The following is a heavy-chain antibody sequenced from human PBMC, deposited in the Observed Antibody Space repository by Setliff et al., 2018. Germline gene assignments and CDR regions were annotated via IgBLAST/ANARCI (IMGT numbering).Heavy chain of an antibody. V-gene: IGHV4-39*01. D-gene: IGHD3-22*01. CDR3: ARRDSTGYYGYSFDF. CDR2: VDRSGNT. J-gene: IGHJ4*02. CDR1: GDSISRSTYY. Sequence: PSETLSLTCTLSGDSISRSTYYWGWIRQSPGKGLEWIGTVDRSGNTFYNPSLKSRVTISVAASKNQFSLKLTSVSAADTAVYHCARRDSTGYYGYSFDFWGQGTLVTVSS.